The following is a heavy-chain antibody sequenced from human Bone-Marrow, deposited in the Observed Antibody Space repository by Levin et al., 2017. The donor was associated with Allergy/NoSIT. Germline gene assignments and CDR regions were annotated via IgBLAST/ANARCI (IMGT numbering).Heavy chain of an antibody. CDR2: ISGSGGST. CDR3: AKWFGGGKALDY. Sequence: RASVKVSCAASGFTFSSYAMSWVRQAPGKGLEWVSAISGSGGSTYYADSVKGRFTISRDNSKNTLYLQMNSLRVEDTAVYYCAKWFGGGKALDYWGQGTLVTVSS. J-gene: IGHJ4*02. CDR1: GFTFSSYA. V-gene: IGHV3-23*01. D-gene: IGHD2-15*01.